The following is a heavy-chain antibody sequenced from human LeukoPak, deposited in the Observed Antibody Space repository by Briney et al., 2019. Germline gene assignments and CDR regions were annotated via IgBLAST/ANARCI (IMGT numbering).Heavy chain of an antibody. J-gene: IGHJ4*01. CDR1: GFTFSNSL. D-gene: IGHD6-25*01. V-gene: IGHV3-7*03. CDR2: IKEDGSQK. Sequence: GGSLRISCAASGFTFSNSLMDWVRQAPGKGLEWVANIKEDGSQKNYIDSVKGRFTISRDNTKKSLFLQMNNLRVEDTAVYYCARDSGWNAFDYWGQGTLVTVSS. CDR3: ARDSGWNAFDY.